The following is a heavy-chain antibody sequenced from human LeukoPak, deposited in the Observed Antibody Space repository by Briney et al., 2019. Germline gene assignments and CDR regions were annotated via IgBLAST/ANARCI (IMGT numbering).Heavy chain of an antibody. V-gene: IGHV1-18*01. Sequence: ASVKVSCKASGYTFTSYGIGWVRQAPGQGLEWMGWISAYNGNTNYAQKLQGRVTMTTDTSTSTAYMELRSLRSDDTAVYYCARINNYYGSGNAFDIWGQGTMVTVSS. CDR3: ARINNYYGSGNAFDI. CDR2: ISAYNGNT. J-gene: IGHJ3*02. CDR1: GYTFTSYG. D-gene: IGHD3-10*01.